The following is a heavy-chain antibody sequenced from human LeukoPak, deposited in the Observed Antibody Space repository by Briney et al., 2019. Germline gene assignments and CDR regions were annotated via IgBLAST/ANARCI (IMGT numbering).Heavy chain of an antibody. CDR3: SRSSVSSDDY. J-gene: IGHJ4*02. Sequence: PGGSLRLSCAASGFTFSDHYMDWVRQAPGKGLEWLGRSRNKANSYTTEYASSVKARFTISRDDSKNSLYLHMNSLKTEDTAVYYCSRSSVSSDDYWGQGTLVTASS. CDR2: SRNKANSYTT. V-gene: IGHV3-72*01. CDR1: GFTFSDHY. D-gene: IGHD6-6*01.